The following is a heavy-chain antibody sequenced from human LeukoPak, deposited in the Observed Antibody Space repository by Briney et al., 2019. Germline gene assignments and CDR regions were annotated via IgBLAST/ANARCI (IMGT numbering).Heavy chain of an antibody. Sequence: SETLSLTCTVSGGSISSSTYYWGWIRQPPGKGLEWMGSIYCSGATYYYSSLKSRVTISVDTSKDQFSLKLSSVTAADTAVYYCARQGDGGYSYGNFDSWGQGTLVTVSS. D-gene: IGHD5-18*01. CDR3: ARQGDGGYSYGNFDS. V-gene: IGHV4-39*01. CDR2: IYCSGAT. J-gene: IGHJ4*02. CDR1: GGSISSSTYY.